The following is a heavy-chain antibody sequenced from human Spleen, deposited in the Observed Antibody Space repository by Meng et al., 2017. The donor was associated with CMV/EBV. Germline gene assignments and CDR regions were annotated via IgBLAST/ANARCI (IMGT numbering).Heavy chain of an antibody. Sequence: SVKVSCKSSGATFSTSVFTWVRQAPGQGLEWMRGIIPIFGSPDYAQRFQDRVTITAEESTSTAYMELSSLRAEDTAVYYCAGRGDCGGDCFHSYFPYWGQGTLVTVSS. CDR2: IIPIFGSP. J-gene: IGHJ4*02. CDR1: GATFSTSV. V-gene: IGHV1-69*13. D-gene: IGHD2-21*01. CDR3: AGRGDCGGDCFHSYFPY.